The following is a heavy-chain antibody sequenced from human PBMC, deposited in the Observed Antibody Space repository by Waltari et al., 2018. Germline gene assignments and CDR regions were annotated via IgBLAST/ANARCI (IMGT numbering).Heavy chain of an antibody. V-gene: IGHV3-7*01. D-gene: IGHD3-3*01. J-gene: IGHJ4*02. CDR1: WFRFFNFV. Sequence: VQLVGSGGGLGQAGGSLGPRWGTSWFRFFNFVMNWVRQAPGKGLEWVAYINQDGSEKYYVDSVKGRFTISRDNAKNSLYLQMNSLRAEDTAVYYCAREALYDFWSGYPDYWGQGTLVTVSS. CDR3: AREALYDFWSGYPDY. CDR2: INQDGSEK.